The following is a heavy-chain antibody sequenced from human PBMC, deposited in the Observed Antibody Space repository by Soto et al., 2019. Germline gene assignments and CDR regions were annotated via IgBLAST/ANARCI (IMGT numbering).Heavy chain of an antibody. CDR1: GFTVSSNY. V-gene: IGHV3-66*01. CDR3: ERGELDKLTPGYSGGWYPT. J-gene: IGHJ4*02. D-gene: IGHD6-19*01. Sequence: EVQLVESGGGLVQPGGSLRLSCAASGFTVSSNYMSWVRQAPGKGLEWVSVIYSGGSTYYADSVKGRFTISRDNSKNTLYLKINSWGAEETGVYYCERGELDKLTPGYSGGWYPTGGQGPLVTVSS. CDR2: IYSGGST.